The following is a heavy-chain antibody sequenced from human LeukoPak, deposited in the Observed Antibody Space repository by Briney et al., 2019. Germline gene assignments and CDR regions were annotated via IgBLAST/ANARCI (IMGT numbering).Heavy chain of an antibody. CDR1: GFAFSSYA. V-gene: IGHV3-23*01. CDR3: AKVSLGYCSGGSCFYKWYFDY. D-gene: IGHD2-15*01. J-gene: IGHJ4*02. CDR2: ISGSGGST. Sequence: GGSLRLSCAASGFAFSSYAMSWVRQAPGKGLEWVSAISGSGGSTYYAGSVKGRFTISRDNSKNTLYLQMNSLRAEDTAVYYCAKVSLGYCSGGSCFYKWYFDYWGQGTLVTVSS.